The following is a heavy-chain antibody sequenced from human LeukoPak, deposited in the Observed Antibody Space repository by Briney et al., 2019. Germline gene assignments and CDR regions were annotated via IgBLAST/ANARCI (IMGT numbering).Heavy chain of an antibody. CDR3: ASNSGWYYFDY. CDR2: IYTSGST. D-gene: IGHD6-19*01. J-gene: IGHJ4*02. CDR1: GGSISSYY. V-gene: IGHV4-4*07. Sequence: SETLSLTCTVSGGSISSYYWSWIRQPAGKGLEWIGRIYTSGSTNYNPSLKSRVTISVDTSKNQFSLRLTSVTAADTAVYYCASNSGWYYFDYWGQGALVTVSS.